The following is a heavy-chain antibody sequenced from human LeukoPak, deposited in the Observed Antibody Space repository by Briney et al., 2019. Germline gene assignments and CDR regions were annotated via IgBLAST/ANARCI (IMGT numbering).Heavy chain of an antibody. CDR1: GFTFSSYA. D-gene: IGHD6-19*01. V-gene: IGHV3-23*01. CDR3: AKGGSSGWYGGYCFDY. J-gene: IGHJ4*02. Sequence: GGSLRLSCAASGFTFSSYAMSWVRQAPGKGLEWVSAISGSGGSTYYADSEKGRFTISRDNSKNSLSLQMNSLRAEDTAVYYCAKGGSSGWYGGYCFDYWGQGTLVTVSS. CDR2: ISGSGGST.